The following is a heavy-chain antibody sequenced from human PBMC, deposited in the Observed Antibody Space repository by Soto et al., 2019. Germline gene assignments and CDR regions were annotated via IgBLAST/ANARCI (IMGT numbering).Heavy chain of an antibody. D-gene: IGHD3-16*01. V-gene: IGHV3-7*03. Sequence: GGSLRLSCAASGFSFVNYWMGCVRQAPGKGLEWVANINRDGGERYHADSVRGRFTIFRDNSENSLYLQMNRLRAEDTAVYYCARDATFCLDCWGRGTLVTVSS. CDR3: ARDATFCLDC. CDR2: INRDGGER. J-gene: IGHJ4*02. CDR1: GFSFVNYW.